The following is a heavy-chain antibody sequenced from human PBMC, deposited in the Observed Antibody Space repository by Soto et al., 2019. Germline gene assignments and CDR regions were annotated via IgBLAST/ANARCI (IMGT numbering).Heavy chain of an antibody. Sequence: QVQLVESGGGVVQPGRSLRLSCAASGFTFSSYAMHWVRQAPGKGLEWVAVISYDGSNKYYADSVKGRFTISRDNSKNPLYLQMNSLRAEDTAVYYCARDSVGSRYCSSTSCPKGGWFDPWGQGTLVTVSS. D-gene: IGHD2-2*01. CDR1: GFTFSSYA. CDR3: ARDSVGSRYCSSTSCPKGGWFDP. CDR2: ISYDGSNK. J-gene: IGHJ5*02. V-gene: IGHV3-30-3*01.